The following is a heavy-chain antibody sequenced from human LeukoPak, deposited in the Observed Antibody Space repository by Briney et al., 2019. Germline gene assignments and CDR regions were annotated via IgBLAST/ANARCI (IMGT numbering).Heavy chain of an antibody. D-gene: IGHD2-8*01. CDR1: GYTFTSYD. CDR3: ARSGGKRYCTNGVCYTQFDY. CDR2: MNPNSGNT. V-gene: IGHV1-8*01. Sequence: ASVTVSCKASGYTFTSYDINWVRQATGQGLEWMGWMNPNSGNTGYAQKFQGRVTMTRNTSISTAYMELSSLRSEDTAVYYCARSGGKRYCTNGVCYTQFDYWGQGTLVTVSP. J-gene: IGHJ4*02.